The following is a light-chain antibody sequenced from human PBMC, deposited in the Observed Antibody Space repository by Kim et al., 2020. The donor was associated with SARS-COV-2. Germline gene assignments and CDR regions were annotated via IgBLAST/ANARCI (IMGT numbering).Light chain of an antibody. J-gene: IGKJ2*01. V-gene: IGKV1-39*01. Sequence: GDRVTITCRASQSISSYLNWYQQKPGKAPKLLIYAASSLQSGVPSRFSGSGSGTDFTLTISSLQPEDFATYYCQQSYSTPYTFGQGTKLEI. CDR3: QQSYSTPYT. CDR1: QSISSY. CDR2: AAS.